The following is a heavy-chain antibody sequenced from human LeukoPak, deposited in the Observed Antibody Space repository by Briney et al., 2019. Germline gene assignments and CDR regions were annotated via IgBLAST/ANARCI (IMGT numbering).Heavy chain of an antibody. J-gene: IGHJ4*02. D-gene: IGHD1-1*01. CDR1: GGSFSDYD. V-gene: IGHV4-34*01. CDR2: INQSGTT. CDR3: ARYVPVKTGPTRASFDY. Sequence: PSETLSLTCAVYGGSFSDYDWSWIRQAPGKGLRWIGEINQSGTTNCDPSLKSRVSMSIDTSKSQFSLSLRSVTAADTAVYFCARYVPVKTGPTRASFDYWGQGILVTVSS.